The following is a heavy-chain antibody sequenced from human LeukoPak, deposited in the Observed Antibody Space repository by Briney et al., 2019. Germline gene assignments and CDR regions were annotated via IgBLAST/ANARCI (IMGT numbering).Heavy chain of an antibody. Sequence: ASVKVSFKASGYTFTSYYMHWVRQAPGQGLEWMGIINPSGGSTSYAQKFQGRVTMTRDTSTGTVYMELSSLRSEDTAVYYCARERDSSSWYINWYFDLWGRGTLVTVSS. J-gene: IGHJ2*01. CDR3: ARERDSSSWYINWYFDL. CDR1: GYTFTSYY. V-gene: IGHV1-46*01. D-gene: IGHD6-13*01. CDR2: INPSGGST.